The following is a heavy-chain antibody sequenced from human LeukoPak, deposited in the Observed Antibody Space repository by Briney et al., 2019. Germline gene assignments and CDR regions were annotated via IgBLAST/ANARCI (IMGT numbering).Heavy chain of an antibody. D-gene: IGHD3-16*02. Sequence: SETLSLTCAVSGYSISSGYCWGWIRQPPGKGLEWIGSMCHSGSTHYNPSLKSRVTISVDTSKNQFSLKLSSVTAADTAVYYCARALGGPYDYVWGTYRYPFDYWGQGTLVTVSS. CDR1: GYSISSGYC. CDR2: MCHSGST. CDR3: ARALGGPYDYVWGTYRYPFDY. V-gene: IGHV4-38-2*01. J-gene: IGHJ4*02.